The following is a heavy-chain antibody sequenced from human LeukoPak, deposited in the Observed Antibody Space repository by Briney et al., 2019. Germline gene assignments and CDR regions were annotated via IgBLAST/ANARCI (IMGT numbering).Heavy chain of an antibody. D-gene: IGHD7-27*01. J-gene: IGHJ6*02. V-gene: IGHV3-30*04. Sequence: GRSLRLSCAASGFTFSRYAMHWVRQAPGKGLEWVAVISYDGSNKYYADSVKGRFTISRDNSKNTLYLQMNSLRAEDTAVYYCAGAPNPWGYYYYYYGMDVWGQGTTVTVSS. CDR2: ISYDGSNK. CDR3: AGAPNPWGYYYYYYGMDV. CDR1: GFTFSRYA.